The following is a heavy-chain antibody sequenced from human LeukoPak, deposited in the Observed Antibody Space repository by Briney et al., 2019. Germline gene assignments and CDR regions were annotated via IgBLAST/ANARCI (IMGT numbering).Heavy chain of an antibody. J-gene: IGHJ4*02. CDR3: ARVLQGEWFFDY. V-gene: IGHV3-30-3*01. D-gene: IGHD3-3*01. CDR1: GFTFSSYA. Sequence: GRSLRLSCAASGFTFSSYAMNWVRQAPGKGLEWVALISYDGSNKYYADSVKGRFTISRDNAKNTLYLQMNSLRAEDTAVYYCARVLQGEWFFDYWGQGTLVTVSS. CDR2: ISYDGSNK.